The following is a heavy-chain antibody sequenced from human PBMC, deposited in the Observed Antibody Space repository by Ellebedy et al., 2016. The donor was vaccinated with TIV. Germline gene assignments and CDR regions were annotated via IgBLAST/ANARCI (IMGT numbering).Heavy chain of an antibody. CDR1: GYSFNSYG. J-gene: IGHJ6*02. V-gene: IGHV1-18*01. Sequence: ASVKVSCXASGYSFNSYGINWVRQAPGQGLEWMGWISVYNGNRNYAQKLQGRVTMTTDTSTSTAYMELRSLRSDDTAVYYCAREFEATPYNYYAMDVWGRGTTVTVSS. D-gene: IGHD5-12*01. CDR3: AREFEATPYNYYAMDV. CDR2: ISVYNGNR.